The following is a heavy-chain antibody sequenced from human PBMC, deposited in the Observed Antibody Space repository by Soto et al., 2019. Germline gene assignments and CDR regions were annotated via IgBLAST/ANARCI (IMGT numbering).Heavy chain of an antibody. D-gene: IGHD5-18*01. CDR3: ARAGYSYGNYYYYGMDV. Sequence: ASVKVSCKASGYTFTSYDINWVRQATGQGLEWMGWMNPNSGNTGYAQKLQGRVTMTRNTSISTAYMELSSLRSEDTAVYYCARAGYSYGNYYYYGMDVCGQGTTVTVSS. CDR1: GYTFTSYD. J-gene: IGHJ6*02. V-gene: IGHV1-8*01. CDR2: MNPNSGNT.